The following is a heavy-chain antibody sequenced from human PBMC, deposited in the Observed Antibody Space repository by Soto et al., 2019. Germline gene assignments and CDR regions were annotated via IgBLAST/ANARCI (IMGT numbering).Heavy chain of an antibody. J-gene: IGHJ4*02. CDR1: GFTFSSYA. CDR2: ISYDGSNK. D-gene: IGHD6-19*01. CDR3: ARIEGSGWQLKYFDY. Sequence: QVQLVESGGGVVQPGRSLRLSCAASGFTFSSYAMHWVRQAPGKGLEWVAVISYDGSNKYYADSVKGRFTISRDNSKNTLYLQMNSLRAEDTAVYYCARIEGSGWQLKYFDYWGQGTLVTVSS. V-gene: IGHV3-30-3*01.